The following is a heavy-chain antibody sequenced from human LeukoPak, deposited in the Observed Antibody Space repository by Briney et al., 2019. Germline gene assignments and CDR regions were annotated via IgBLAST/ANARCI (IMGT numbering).Heavy chain of an antibody. CDR3: ARDLWRYSSSSSGSS. V-gene: IGHV4-61*01. D-gene: IGHD6-13*01. CDR1: GGPVSSGSYY. CDR2: IYYSGST. J-gene: IGHJ4*02. Sequence: SETLSLTCTVSGGPVSSGSYYWSWIRQPPGKGLEWIGDIYYSGSTNYNPSLKSRVTISVDTSKNQFSLKLSSVTAADTAVYYCARDLWRYSSSSSGSSWGQGTLVTVST.